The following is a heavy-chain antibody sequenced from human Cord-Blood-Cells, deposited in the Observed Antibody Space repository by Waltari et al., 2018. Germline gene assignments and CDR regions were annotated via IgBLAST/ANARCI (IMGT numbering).Heavy chain of an antibody. V-gene: IGHV1-69*09. CDR1: GGTFSSYA. J-gene: IGHJ6*03. CDR3: ATGSTSRDYYYYYMDV. CDR2: IIPILGIA. D-gene: IGHD2-2*01. Sequence: QVQLVQSGAEVKKPGSSVKVSCKASGGTFSSYAISWVRQAPGQGLEWMGRIIPILGIANYAQKFQGRVTITEDKTTSTAYMELSSLRSEDTAVYYCATGSTSRDYYYYYMDVWGKGTTVTVSS.